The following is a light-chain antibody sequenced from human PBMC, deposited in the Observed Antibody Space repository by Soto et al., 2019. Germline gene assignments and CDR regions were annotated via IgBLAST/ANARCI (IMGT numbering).Light chain of an antibody. CDR1: QSISSY. V-gene: IGKV1-39*01. J-gene: IGKJ1*01. CDR3: QHSYSTPLT. Sequence: DIQMTQSPSSLSASVGDRVTITCRASQSISSYLNWYEQKPGKAPKLLIYAASILQSGVPSRFSGSGSGTDFTLTISSLQPEDFATYYCQHSYSTPLTFGQGTKVEIK. CDR2: AAS.